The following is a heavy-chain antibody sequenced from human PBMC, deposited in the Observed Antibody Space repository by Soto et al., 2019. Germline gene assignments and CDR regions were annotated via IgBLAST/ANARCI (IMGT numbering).Heavy chain of an antibody. Sequence: ASVKVSCKASGYTFTSYGISWVRQAPGQGLEWMGWISAYNGNTNYAQKLQGRVTMTTDTSTSTAYMELRSLRSDDTAVYYCARFSSGWWSHAFDIWGQGTMVTVSS. CDR1: GYTFTSYG. CDR3: ARFSSGWWSHAFDI. J-gene: IGHJ3*02. D-gene: IGHD6-19*01. CDR2: ISAYNGNT. V-gene: IGHV1-18*01.